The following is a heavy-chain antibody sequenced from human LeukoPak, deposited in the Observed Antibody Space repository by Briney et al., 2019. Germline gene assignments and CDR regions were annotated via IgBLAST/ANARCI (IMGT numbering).Heavy chain of an antibody. CDR2: IKEDGSEK. D-gene: IGHD1-1*01. Sequence: GGSLRLSCAASGFTFSSYEMNWVRQAPGKGLEWVANIKEDGSEKYYVDSVKGRFTTSRDNAKNSLYLQMNSLRAEDTAVYYCARVRGWKYFDYWGQGTLVTVSS. CDR3: ARVRGWKYFDY. J-gene: IGHJ4*02. CDR1: GFTFSSYE. V-gene: IGHV3-7*01.